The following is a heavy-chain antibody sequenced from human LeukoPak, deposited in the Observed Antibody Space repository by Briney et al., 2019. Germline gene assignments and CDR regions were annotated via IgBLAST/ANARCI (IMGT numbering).Heavy chain of an antibody. J-gene: IGHJ6*02. Sequence: GASVKVSCKASGGTFSSYAISWVRQAPGQGLEWMGGIIPIFCTANYAQKFQGRVTITADESTSTAYMELSSLRSEDTAVYYCARSPKYGDYISDVWGQGTTVTVSS. D-gene: IGHD4-17*01. CDR2: IIPIFCTA. V-gene: IGHV1-69*13. CDR3: ARSPKYGDYISDV. CDR1: GGTFSSYA.